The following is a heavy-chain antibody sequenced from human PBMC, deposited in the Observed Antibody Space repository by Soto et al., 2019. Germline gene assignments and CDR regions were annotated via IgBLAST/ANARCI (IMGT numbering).Heavy chain of an antibody. CDR2: ISYDGSNK. Sequence: GGSMRLPCAASAFTYSSYGMHWARQAPGKGQERVAVISYDGSNKYYAVSVKGRFTISRDNSKNTLYLQMNSLRAEDTAVYYCAKCRDYGNYKSYYFSMEAWGEGARDTVSS. CDR1: AFTYSSYG. D-gene: IGHD4-17*01. CDR3: AKCRDYGNYKSYYFSMEA. V-gene: IGHV3-30*18. J-gene: IGHJ6*02.